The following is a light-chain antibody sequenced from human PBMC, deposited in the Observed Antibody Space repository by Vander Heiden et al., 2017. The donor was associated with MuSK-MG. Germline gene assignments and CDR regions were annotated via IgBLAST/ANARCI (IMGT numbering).Light chain of an antibody. J-gene: IGLJ2*01. V-gene: IGLV2-8*01. CDR2: EVT. CDR3: GAYAGKKVVV. Sequence: QSALTQPPSASGSPGQSVTIPCTGTSSDVGAYIFVSWYQQHPGKAPTLIIYEVTKRPSWVPDRFSGSKSGNTASLTVSGLQPEDEADYYCGAYAGKKVVVFGGGTKLTVL. CDR1: SSDVGAYIF.